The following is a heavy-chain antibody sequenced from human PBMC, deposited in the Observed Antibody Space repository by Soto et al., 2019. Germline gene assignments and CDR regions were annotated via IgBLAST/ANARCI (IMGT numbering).Heavy chain of an antibody. D-gene: IGHD6-13*01. CDR3: ARDGYWSSWSFDY. Sequence: EVRLVESGGGLVQPGGSLRLSCAASGFTFRSYWMYWVRQAPGKGLVWVSRINSDGSSTSYADSVKGRFTISRDNAKNALYLQMNSLRVEDTAVYYCARDGYWSSWSFDYWGQGTLVTVSS. J-gene: IGHJ4*02. CDR2: INSDGSST. CDR1: GFTFRSYW. V-gene: IGHV3-74*01.